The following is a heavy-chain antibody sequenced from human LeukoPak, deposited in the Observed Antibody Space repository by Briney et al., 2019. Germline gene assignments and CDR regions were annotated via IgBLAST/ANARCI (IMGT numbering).Heavy chain of an antibody. CDR3: ARDVTPYYYGSGSSRGDGMDV. J-gene: IGHJ6*02. CDR2: IKQDGSEK. D-gene: IGHD3-10*01. V-gene: IGHV3-7*01. CDR1: GFTFSSYW. Sequence: QPGRSLRLSCAASGFTFSSYWMSWVRQAPGKGLEWVANIKQDGSEKYYVDSVKGRFTISRDNAKNSLYLQMNSLRAEDTAVYYCARDVTPYYYGSGSSRGDGMDVWGQGTTVTVSS.